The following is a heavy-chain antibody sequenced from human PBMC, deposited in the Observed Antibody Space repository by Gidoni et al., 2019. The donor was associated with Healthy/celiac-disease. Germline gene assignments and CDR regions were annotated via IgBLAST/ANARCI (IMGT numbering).Heavy chain of an antibody. D-gene: IGHD3-22*01. J-gene: IGHJ4*02. CDR2: IDYSGST. Sequence: QVQLQESGPGLVKPSQTLSLTCTVSGGSISSGGYYWSWIRQHPGKGLEWIGYIDYSGSTYYNPSLKSRVTISVDTSKNQFSLKLSSVTAADTAVYYCARGFLSDYDSSPLYDYWGQGTLVTVSS. V-gene: IGHV4-31*03. CDR1: GGSISSGGYY. CDR3: ARGFLSDYDSSPLYDY.